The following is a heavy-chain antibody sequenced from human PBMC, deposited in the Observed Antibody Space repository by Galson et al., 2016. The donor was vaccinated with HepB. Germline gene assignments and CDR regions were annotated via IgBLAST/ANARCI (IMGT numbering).Heavy chain of an antibody. Sequence: VKVSCKASGYTLTSYATHWVRQAPGQRLEWMGWINAGKGNTKYSQKFQGRVTITRDTSASTAYMELSSLRSEDTAVYYCARDPGGSKTRFDYWGQGTLVTVSS. CDR3: ARDPGGSKTRFDY. V-gene: IGHV1-3*01. CDR1: GYTLTSYA. CDR2: INAGKGNT. D-gene: IGHD1-26*01. J-gene: IGHJ4*02.